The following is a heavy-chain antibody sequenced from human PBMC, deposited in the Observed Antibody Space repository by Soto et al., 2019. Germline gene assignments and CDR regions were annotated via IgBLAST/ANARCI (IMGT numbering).Heavy chain of an antibody. CDR3: AKSTGGTANGLDV. J-gene: IGHJ6*02. Sequence: EVQLVESGGDLVQPGRSLRLSCAASGFSFGDYAMHWVRQAPGKGLEWVSGISWKSGSIGYADSVKGRFTISRDNAKSSLYLQMNSLRAEDTAVYYCAKSTGGTANGLDVWGQGTTVTVSS. CDR2: ISWKSGSI. D-gene: IGHD2-8*02. V-gene: IGHV3-9*01. CDR1: GFSFGDYA.